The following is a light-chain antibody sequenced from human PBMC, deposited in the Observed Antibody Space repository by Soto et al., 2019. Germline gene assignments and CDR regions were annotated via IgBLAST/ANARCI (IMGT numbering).Light chain of an antibody. J-gene: IGLJ2*01. CDR3: SSYGGRNNLI. CDR2: EVS. V-gene: IGLV2-8*01. CDR1: SSDVGNYNY. Sequence: QSVLTQPPSASGSPGQSVTISCTGTSSDVGNYNYVSWYQQHPGKAPKLMIYEVSKRPSGVPDRFSGSKSGNTASLTVSGLQAEDEDDYYCSSYGGRNNLIFGGGTQLTVL.